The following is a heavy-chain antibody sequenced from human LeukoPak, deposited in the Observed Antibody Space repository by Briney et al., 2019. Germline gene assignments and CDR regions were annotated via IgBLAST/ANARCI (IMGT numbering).Heavy chain of an antibody. V-gene: IGHV4-39*02. CDR3: ARRNSRGYDGSEYFDY. CDR2: FDYSGST. J-gene: IGHJ4*02. Sequence: PGGSLRLSCAASGFTFSSYSMNWVRQPPGKGLEWIGTFDYSGSTYYNPSLRSRVTILADKSKNHFSLKVTSVTAADTAVYYCARRNSRGYDGSEYFDYWGQGTLVAVSS. CDR1: GFTFSSYSMN. D-gene: IGHD3-10*01.